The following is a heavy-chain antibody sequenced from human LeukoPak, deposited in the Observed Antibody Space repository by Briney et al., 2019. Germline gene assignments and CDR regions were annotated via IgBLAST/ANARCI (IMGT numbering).Heavy chain of an antibody. V-gene: IGHV1-18*01. CDR1: GYTFTSYG. CDR3: ANSPGGITITELDY. Sequence: ASVKVSCKASGYTFTSYGISWVRQAPGQGREWMGWISAYNGNTNYAEKLQGRVTMTTDTSTSTAYMELRSLRSDDTAVYYCANSPGGITITELDYWGQGTLVTVSS. D-gene: IGHD3-10*01. CDR2: ISAYNGNT. J-gene: IGHJ4*02.